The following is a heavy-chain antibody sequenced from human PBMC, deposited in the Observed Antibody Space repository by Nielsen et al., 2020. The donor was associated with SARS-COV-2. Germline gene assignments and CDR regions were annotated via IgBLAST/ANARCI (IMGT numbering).Heavy chain of an antibody. J-gene: IGHJ3*02. Sequence: GESLKISCAASGFTFDDYGMSWVRQAPGKGLEWVSGINWNGGSTGYADSVKGRFTISRDNAKNSLYLQMNSLRTEDTALYYCAKLIGDYVWGSPDDAFDIWGQGTMVTVSS. CDR2: INWNGGST. CDR1: GFTFDDYG. CDR3: AKLIGDYVWGSPDDAFDI. V-gene: IGHV3-20*04. D-gene: IGHD3-16*01.